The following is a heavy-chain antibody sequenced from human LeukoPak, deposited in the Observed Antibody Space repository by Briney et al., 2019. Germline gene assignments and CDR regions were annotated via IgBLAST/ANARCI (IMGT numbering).Heavy chain of an antibody. CDR1: GGSISSYS. V-gene: IGHV4-59*01. J-gene: IGHJ2*01. CDR2: IYYSGST. Sequence: PSETLSLTCTVSGGSISSYSWSWIRQSPEKGLEWIGYIYYSGSTNYNPSLKSRITISVDTSKNQFSLKLSSETAADTAVYYCARDDYSNTYWYFDLWGRGTLVTVSS. CDR3: ARDDYSNTYWYFDL. D-gene: IGHD4-11*01.